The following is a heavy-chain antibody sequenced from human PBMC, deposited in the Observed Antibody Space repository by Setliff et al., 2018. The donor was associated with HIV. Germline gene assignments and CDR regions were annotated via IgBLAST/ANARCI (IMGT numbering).Heavy chain of an antibody. CDR3: TKGTQYSGF. J-gene: IGHJ4*02. CDR2: IKSNTDYGTT. CDR1: GFTLSDAW. Sequence: NPGGSLRLSCAASGFTLSDAWMSWVRQAPGKGLEWVGRIKSNTDYGTTDYATPLKGRFTISRDDSKNTLFLQMKSLKTEDTAVYYCTKGTQYSGFWGQGTLVTVSS. V-gene: IGHV3-15*01. D-gene: IGHD6-6*01.